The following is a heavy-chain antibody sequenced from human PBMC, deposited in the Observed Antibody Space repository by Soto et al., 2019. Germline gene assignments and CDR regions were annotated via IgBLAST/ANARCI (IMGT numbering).Heavy chain of an antibody. CDR1: GATFSNYA. J-gene: IGHJ6*02. D-gene: IGHD6-19*01. Sequence: QVQLMQSGAEVKNPGSSVKVSCTASGATFSNYAISWVRQAPGQGLEWMGGIMSIFGTPNYAQKFQGRVTITADESTSTAYMELSSLRSEDTAMYYGATTMGPGISVAGDYQYYYGVDVWGQGTTVTVSS. CDR2: IMSIFGTP. CDR3: ATTMGPGISVAGDYQYYYGVDV. V-gene: IGHV1-69*01.